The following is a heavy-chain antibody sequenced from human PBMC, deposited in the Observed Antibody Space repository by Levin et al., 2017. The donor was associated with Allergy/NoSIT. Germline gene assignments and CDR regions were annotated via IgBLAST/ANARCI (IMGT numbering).Heavy chain of an antibody. D-gene: IGHD3-10*01. J-gene: IGHJ6*03. CDR1: GYTFTSYA. V-gene: IGHV1-3*04. CDR2: INTGNGNT. Sequence: VASVKVSCKASGYTFTSYAMHWVRQAPGQRLEWMGWINTGNGNTKYSQKFQGRVTITRDTSASTAYMELSSLRSEDTAVYYCARDWLYSSGYYYYYYMDVWGKGTTVTVSS. CDR3: ARDWLYSSGYYYYYYMDV.